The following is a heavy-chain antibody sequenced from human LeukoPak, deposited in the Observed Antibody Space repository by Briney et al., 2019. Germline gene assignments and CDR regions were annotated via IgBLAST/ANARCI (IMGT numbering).Heavy chain of an antibody. J-gene: IGHJ5*02. CDR2: ISYDGSNK. V-gene: IGHV3-30-3*01. Sequence: GGSLRLSCAASGFTFSSYAMHWVRQAPGKGLEWVAVISYDGSNKYYADSVKGRFTISRDNSKNTLYLQMNSLRAEDTAVYYCARDSAVVTVSWFDPWGQGTLVTVSS. CDR1: GFTFSSYA. CDR3: ARDSAVVTVSWFDP. D-gene: IGHD6-25*01.